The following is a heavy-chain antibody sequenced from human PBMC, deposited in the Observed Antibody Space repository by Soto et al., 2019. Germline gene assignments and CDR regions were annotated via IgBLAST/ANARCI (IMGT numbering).Heavy chain of an antibody. Sequence: GGSLRLSCAASGFTFSSYAMSWVRQAPGKGLEWVSAISGSGGSTYYADSVKGRFTISRDNSKNTLYLQMNSLRAEDTAVYYCAKDPSREKAGIVGAKNGMDVWGQGTTVTVSS. D-gene: IGHD1-26*01. CDR1: GFTFSSYA. CDR2: ISGSGGST. V-gene: IGHV3-23*01. J-gene: IGHJ6*02. CDR3: AKDPSREKAGIVGAKNGMDV.